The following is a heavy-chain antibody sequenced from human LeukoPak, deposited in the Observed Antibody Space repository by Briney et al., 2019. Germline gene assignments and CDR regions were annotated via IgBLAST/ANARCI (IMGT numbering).Heavy chain of an antibody. CDR2: INTNTGNP. CDR3: ARRDTRRIAAHFDY. Sequence: ASVKVSCKASGYTFTSYAMNWVRQAPGQGLEWMGWINTNTGNPTYAQGFTGRFVFSLDTSVSTAYLQISSLKAEDTAVYYCARRDTRRIAAHFDYWGQGTLVTVSS. CDR1: GYTFTSYA. D-gene: IGHD6-6*01. J-gene: IGHJ4*02. V-gene: IGHV7-4-1*02.